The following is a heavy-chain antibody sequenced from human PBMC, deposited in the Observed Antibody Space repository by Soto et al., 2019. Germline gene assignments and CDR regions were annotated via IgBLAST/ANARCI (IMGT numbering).Heavy chain of an antibody. D-gene: IGHD3-10*01. Sequence: LRLSCAASGFTFSSYDMHWVRQATGKGLEWVSAIGTAGDTYYPGSVKGRFTISRENAKNSLYLQMNSLRAGDTAVYYCARDRGLYPAGEGMDVWGQGTTVTV. CDR1: GFTFSSYD. V-gene: IGHV3-13*01. J-gene: IGHJ6*02. CDR2: IGTAGDT. CDR3: ARDRGLYPAGEGMDV.